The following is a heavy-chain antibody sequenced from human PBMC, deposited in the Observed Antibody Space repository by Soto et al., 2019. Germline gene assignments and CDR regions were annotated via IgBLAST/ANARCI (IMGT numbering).Heavy chain of an antibody. CDR1: GGSFSGYY. V-gene: IGHV4-34*01. CDR2: INHSGST. D-gene: IGHD6-13*01. CDR3: ARDSSSWLFDYYGMDV. J-gene: IGHJ6*02. Sequence: PSETLSLTCAVYGGSFSGYYWSWIRQPPGKGPEWIGEINHSGSTNYNPSLKSRVTISVDTSKNQFSLKLSSVTAADTAVYYCARDSSSWLFDYYGMDVWGQGTTVT.